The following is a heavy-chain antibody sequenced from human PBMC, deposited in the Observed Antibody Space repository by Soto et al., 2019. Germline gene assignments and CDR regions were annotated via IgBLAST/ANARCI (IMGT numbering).Heavy chain of an antibody. CDR2: MNPKSGNT. CDR1: GYTFTTYD. J-gene: IGHJ6*02. V-gene: IGHV1-8*01. D-gene: IGHD3-3*01. CDR3: AREAAFGVAFVRYYGMDV. Sequence: ASVKVSCKASGYTFTTYDFHWVRQAPGQGLEWMGWMNPKSGNTGYAQKFQGRVTMTRSPSIATAFMELRRLTSDDTAVYFCAREAAFGVAFVRYYGMDVWGPGTSVTVSS.